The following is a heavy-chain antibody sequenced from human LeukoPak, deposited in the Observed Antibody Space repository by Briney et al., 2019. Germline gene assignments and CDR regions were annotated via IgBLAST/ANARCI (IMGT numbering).Heavy chain of an antibody. J-gene: IGHJ4*02. CDR3: ARGYSN. V-gene: IGHV1-69*13. CDR2: ITPMFSTS. Sequence: SVKVSYMASGGTFSTYAITWVRQDPGHGLEWRGGITPMFSTSDYAQKLQGRVTITVDESTTTAHMELSSLRSEDTAVYYCARGYSNWSQGTLVTASS. CDR1: GGTFSTYA. D-gene: IGHD3-10*01.